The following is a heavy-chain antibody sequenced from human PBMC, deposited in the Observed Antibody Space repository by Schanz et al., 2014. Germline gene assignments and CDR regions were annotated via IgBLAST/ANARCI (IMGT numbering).Heavy chain of an antibody. Sequence: VQLVESGGGVVQPGGSLRLSCAASGFIFSNYGMHWVRQGTGKGLEWVSTIGYLGDTYYPDSVKGRFTISRDNSENTLYLQMNSLSADDTAVCYCAKGMGYCSGGTCYDYYYYGLDVWGQGTTVTVSS. CDR1: GFIFSNYG. CDR2: IGYLGDT. J-gene: IGHJ6*02. CDR3: AKGMGYCSGGTCYDYYYYGLDV. D-gene: IGHD2-15*01. V-gene: IGHV3-13*01.